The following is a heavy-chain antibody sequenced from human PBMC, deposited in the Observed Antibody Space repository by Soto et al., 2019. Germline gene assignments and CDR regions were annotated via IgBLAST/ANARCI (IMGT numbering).Heavy chain of an antibody. Sequence: SETLSLTCTVSGGSISSGGYYWSWIRQHPGKGLEWIGYIYYSGSTYYNPSLKSRVTISVDTSKNQFSLKLSSVTAADTAVYYCARELSSSWSFGYWGQGTLVTVSS. D-gene: IGHD6-13*01. CDR1: GGSISSGGYY. J-gene: IGHJ4*02. V-gene: IGHV4-31*03. CDR2: IYYSGST. CDR3: ARELSSSWSFGY.